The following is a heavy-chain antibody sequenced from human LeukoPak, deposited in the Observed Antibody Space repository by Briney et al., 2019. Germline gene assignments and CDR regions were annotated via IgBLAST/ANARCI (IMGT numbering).Heavy chain of an antibody. D-gene: IGHD3-10*01. Sequence: GESLKISCQGSGYSLNSFWIGWVRQMPGKGLEWMGIIYPGDSDTRYSPSFQGQVTISADKSISTAYLQWSSLKASDTAMYYCARAMVRGVISSARDYWGQGTLVTVSS. J-gene: IGHJ4*02. V-gene: IGHV5-51*01. CDR1: GYSLNSFW. CDR3: ARAMVRGVISSARDY. CDR2: IYPGDSDT.